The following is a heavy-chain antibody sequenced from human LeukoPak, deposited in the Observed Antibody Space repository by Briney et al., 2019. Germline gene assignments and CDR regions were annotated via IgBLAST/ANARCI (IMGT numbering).Heavy chain of an antibody. J-gene: IGHJ3*02. V-gene: IGHV4-4*07. Sequence: SETLSLTCAVSGYSISSGYYWSWIRQPAGKGLEWVGRIYTSGSTNYNPSLKSRVTMSVDTSKNQFSLKLSSVTAADTAVYFCARDSTQRAFDIWGQGTMVTVSS. CDR2: IYTSGST. CDR1: GYSISSGYY. CDR3: ARDSTQRAFDI. D-gene: IGHD6-25*01.